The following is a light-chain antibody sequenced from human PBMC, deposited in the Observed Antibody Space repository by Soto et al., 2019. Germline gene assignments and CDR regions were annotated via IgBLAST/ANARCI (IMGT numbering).Light chain of an antibody. V-gene: IGKV3-11*01. CDR3: QQRSNWS. CDR2: DAS. CDR1: QSVSSY. J-gene: IGKJ5*01. Sequence: EIVLTQSPATLSLSPGERATLSCRASQSVSSYLAWYQQKPGQDPRLLIYDASNRATGIPARFSGSGPGTDFTLTISSLEPEDFAVYYCQQRSNWSFGQGTRLEIK.